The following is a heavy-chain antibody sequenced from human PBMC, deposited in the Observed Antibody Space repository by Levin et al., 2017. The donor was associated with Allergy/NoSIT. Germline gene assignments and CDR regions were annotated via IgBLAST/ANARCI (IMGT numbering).Heavy chain of an antibody. Sequence: GGSLRLSCAASGFTFSSYGMHWVRQAPGKGLEWVAVIWYDGSNKYYADSVKGRFTISRDNSKNTLYLQMNSLRAEDTAVYYCARDRQELGFDPWGQGTLVTVSS. CDR1: GFTFSSYG. CDR3: ARDRQELGFDP. V-gene: IGHV3-33*01. J-gene: IGHJ5*02. D-gene: IGHD1-1*01. CDR2: IWYDGSNK.